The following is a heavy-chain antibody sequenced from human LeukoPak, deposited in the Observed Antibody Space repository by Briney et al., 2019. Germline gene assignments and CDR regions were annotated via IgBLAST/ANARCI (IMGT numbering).Heavy chain of an antibody. J-gene: IGHJ4*02. CDR3: AKGGRSSSWDLGDY. CDR2: ISWNSGSI. CDR1: GFTFDDYA. V-gene: IGHV3-9*01. D-gene: IGHD6-13*01. Sequence: GGSLRLSCAASGFTFDDYAMHWVRQAPGKGLEWVSGISWNSGSIGYADSVKGRFTISRDNAKNSLYLQMNSLRAEDTALYYCAKGGRSSSWDLGDYWGQGTLVTVSS.